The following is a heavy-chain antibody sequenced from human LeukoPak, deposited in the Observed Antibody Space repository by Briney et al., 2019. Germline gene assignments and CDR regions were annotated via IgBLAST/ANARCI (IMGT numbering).Heavy chain of an antibody. CDR2: ISYDGSNK. J-gene: IGHJ4*02. V-gene: IGHV3-30-3*01. Sequence: GGSLRLSCAASGFTFSSYAMHWVRQAPGKWLEWVAVISYDGSNKYYADSVKGRLTISRDNSKNTLYLQMNSLRAEDTAVYYCARDTVIAVAGNFDYWGQGTLVTVSS. D-gene: IGHD6-19*01. CDR1: GFTFSSYA. CDR3: ARDTVIAVAGNFDY.